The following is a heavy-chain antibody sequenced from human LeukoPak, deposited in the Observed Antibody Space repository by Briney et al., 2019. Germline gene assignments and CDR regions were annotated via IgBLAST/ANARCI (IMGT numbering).Heavy chain of an antibody. V-gene: IGHV4-39*07. CDR3: ARDLAYCGGDCYV. Sequence: WIGSIYYSGSTYYNPSLKSRVTISVDTSKNQFSLKLSSVTAADTAVYYCARDLAYCGGDCYVWGQGTLVTVSS. CDR2: IYYSGST. J-gene: IGHJ4*02. D-gene: IGHD2-21*02.